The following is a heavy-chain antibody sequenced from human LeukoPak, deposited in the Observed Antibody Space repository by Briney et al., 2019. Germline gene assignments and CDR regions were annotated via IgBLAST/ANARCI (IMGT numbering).Heavy chain of an antibody. D-gene: IGHD1/OR15-1a*01. J-gene: IGHJ5*02. V-gene: IGHV3-23*01. CDR2: ISGSGGST. Sequence: PGGSLRLSCAASGFTFSSYAMSWVRQAPGKGLEWVSAISGSGGSTYYADAVKDRFTISRDNSKNTLYLQINSLRAEDTAVYYCAPIVPRTLNWFDPWGQGTLVTVSS. CDR1: GFTFSSYA. CDR3: APIVPRTLNWFDP.